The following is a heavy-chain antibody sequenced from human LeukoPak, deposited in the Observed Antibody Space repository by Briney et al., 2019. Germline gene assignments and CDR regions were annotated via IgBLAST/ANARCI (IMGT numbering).Heavy chain of an antibody. V-gene: IGHV3-15*01. CDR3: TTFLYCGGDCYPDY. J-gene: IGHJ4*02. CDR2: IKSKTDGGTT. Sequence: GGSLRLSCAASGFTFNTYTMNWVRQAPGKGLEWVGRIKSKTDGGTTDYAAPVKGRFTISRDDSKNTLYLQMNSLKTEDTAVYYCTTFLYCGGDCYPDYWGQGTLVTVSS. CDR1: GFTFNTYT. D-gene: IGHD2-21*02.